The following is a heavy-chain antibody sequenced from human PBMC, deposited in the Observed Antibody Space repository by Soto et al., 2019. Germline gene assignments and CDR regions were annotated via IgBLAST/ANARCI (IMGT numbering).Heavy chain of an antibody. D-gene: IGHD3-3*01. J-gene: IGHJ4*02. CDR1: GGTFSSYA. V-gene: IGHV1-69*06. CDR2: ISPIFGTA. Sequence: QVQLVQSGAEVKKPGSSVKVSCNASGGTFSSYAISWVRQAPGQGLEWMGGISPIFGTANYAQKFQGRVTITADKSTSTAYMELSSRRSEDTAVYYCARDPMSGRQFDYWGQGTLVTVSS. CDR3: ARDPMSGRQFDY.